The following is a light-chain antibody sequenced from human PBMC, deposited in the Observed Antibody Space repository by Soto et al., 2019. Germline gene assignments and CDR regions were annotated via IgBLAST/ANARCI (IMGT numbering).Light chain of an antibody. Sequence: EIVMTQSPATLSVSPGERATLSCRASQSVSNHLAWYQQKPGQAPRLLIYGASTRATGIPARFVGSGSGTEFTLTLSSLQSEDFAVYYCQQYDNWPPWTFGQGTKVEIK. J-gene: IGKJ1*01. CDR3: QQYDNWPPWT. CDR1: QSVSNH. CDR2: GAS. V-gene: IGKV3-15*01.